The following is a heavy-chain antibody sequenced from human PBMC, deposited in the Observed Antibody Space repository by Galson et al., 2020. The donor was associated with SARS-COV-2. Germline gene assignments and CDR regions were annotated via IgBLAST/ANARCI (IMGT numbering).Heavy chain of an antibody. CDR3: VRNVVPAATLYYYGRDV. V-gene: IGHV3-64D*08. Sequence: GGSLRLSCSASGFTFSTYPMHWVRQAPGKGLEYVSAISSNGGNTYHANSVKGRFTISRDNSKNTLYLQMSSLRPEDTAVYYCVRNVVPAATLYYYGRDVWGQGTTVTVSS. D-gene: IGHD2-2*01. J-gene: IGHJ6*02. CDR1: GFTFSTYP. CDR2: ISSNGGNT.